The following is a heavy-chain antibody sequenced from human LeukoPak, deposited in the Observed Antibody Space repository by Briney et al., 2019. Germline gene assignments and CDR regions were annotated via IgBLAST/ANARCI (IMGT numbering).Heavy chain of an antibody. CDR3: ASKAAAAGYYYYYYMDV. J-gene: IGHJ6*03. Sequence: ASVKVSCRASGGTFSSYAISWVRQAPGQGLEWMGGIIPIFGTANYAQKFQGRVTITADESTSTAYMELSSLRSEDTAVYYCASKAAAAGYYYYYYMDVWGKGTTVTISS. CDR1: GGTFSSYA. CDR2: IIPIFGTA. D-gene: IGHD6-13*01. V-gene: IGHV1-69*13.